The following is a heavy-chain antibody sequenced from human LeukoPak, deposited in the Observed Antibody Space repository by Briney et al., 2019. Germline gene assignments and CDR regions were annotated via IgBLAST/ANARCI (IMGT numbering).Heavy chain of an antibody. Sequence: PSETLSLTCTVSGGSISSYYWSWIRQPPGKGLEWIGYIYYSGSTNYNPSLKSRVTISVDTSKNQFSLKLSSVTAADTAVYYCARAGYYYDSSGYLLYDYWGQGTLVTVSS. CDR1: GGSISSYY. CDR3: ARAGYYYDSSGYLLYDY. J-gene: IGHJ4*02. D-gene: IGHD3-22*01. CDR2: IYYSGST. V-gene: IGHV4-59*01.